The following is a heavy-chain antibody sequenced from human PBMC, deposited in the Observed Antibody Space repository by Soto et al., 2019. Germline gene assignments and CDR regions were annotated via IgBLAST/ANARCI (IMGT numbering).Heavy chain of an antibody. CDR3: ARARMVRGVIYYYGMDV. Sequence: QVQLQESGPGLVKSSQTLSLTCTVSGGSISSGGNYWSWIRQHPGKGLEWIGYIYHSGRTYYNPSLNSRVTISVDTSKNQFSLKLNSVTAADTAVYYCARARMVRGVIYYYGMDVWGQGTTVTVSS. V-gene: IGHV4-31*03. CDR2: IYHSGRT. CDR1: GGSISSGGNY. J-gene: IGHJ6*02. D-gene: IGHD3-10*01.